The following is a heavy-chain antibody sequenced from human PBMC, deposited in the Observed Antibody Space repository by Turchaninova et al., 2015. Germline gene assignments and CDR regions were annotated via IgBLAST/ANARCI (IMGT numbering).Heavy chain of an antibody. CDR2: IYYSGNT. D-gene: IGHD3-16*01. CDR1: GGSIRSSSYY. J-gene: IGHJ5*02. V-gene: IGHV4-39*01. Sequence: QLQLQESGPGLVKPSETLSLTCTVSGGSIRSSSYYWGRIRQPPGKGLEWIASIYYSGNTYYNPTLKSRVTISVDTSKNQFSLKLSSVTAADTAVYYCAASAILYLARFDPWGPGTLVTVSS. CDR3: AASAILYLARFDP.